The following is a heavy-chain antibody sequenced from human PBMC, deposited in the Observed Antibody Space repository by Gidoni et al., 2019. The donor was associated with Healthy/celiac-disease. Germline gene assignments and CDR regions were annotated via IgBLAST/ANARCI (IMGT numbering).Heavy chain of an antibody. Sequence: QVQLQESGPGLVKPSETLSLTCTVSGGSISSYYWSWIRQPPGKGLEWIGYIYYSGSTTCNTSLKSRVTISVDTSKNKFSLKLSSVTAADTAVYYCARQTPAYNWNHGYYFDYWGQGTLVTVSS. CDR2: IYYSGST. CDR3: ARQTPAYNWNHGYYFDY. J-gene: IGHJ4*02. CDR1: GGSISSYY. D-gene: IGHD1-20*01. V-gene: IGHV4-59*08.